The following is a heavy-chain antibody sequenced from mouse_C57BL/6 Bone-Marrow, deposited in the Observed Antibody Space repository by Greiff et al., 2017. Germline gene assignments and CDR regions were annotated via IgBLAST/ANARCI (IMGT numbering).Heavy chain of an antibody. CDR3: AKVNLGFYSSSFDY. D-gene: IGHD1-1*01. V-gene: IGHV5-4*03. J-gene: IGHJ2*01. CDR1: GFTFSSYA. Sequence: DVKLVESGGGLVKPGGSLKLSCAASGFTFSSYAMSWVRQTPEKRLEWVATISDGGSYTYYPDNVKGRFTISRDNAKNNLYLQMSHLKAEDTAKYYCAKVNLGFYSSSFDYWGKGTTLTDSS. CDR2: ISDGGSYT.